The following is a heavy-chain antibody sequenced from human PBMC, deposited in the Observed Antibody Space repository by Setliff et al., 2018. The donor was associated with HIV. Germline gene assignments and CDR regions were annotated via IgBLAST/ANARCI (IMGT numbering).Heavy chain of an antibody. Sequence: GESLKISCAASGFTFSSYGMSWVRQAPGKGLEWVSIISGGGDSTYYADSVKGRFTISRDKSKNTLYLQMNSLRAEDTAVYFCAKSGFGVVALGINNWFDPWGQGTLVTVSS. CDR3: AKSGFGVVALGINNWFDP. V-gene: IGHV3-23*01. J-gene: IGHJ5*02. D-gene: IGHD3-10*01. CDR1: GFTFSSYG. CDR2: ISGGGDST.